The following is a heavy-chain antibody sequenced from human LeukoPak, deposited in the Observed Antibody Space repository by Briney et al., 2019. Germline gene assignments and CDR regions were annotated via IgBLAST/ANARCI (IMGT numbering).Heavy chain of an antibody. D-gene: IGHD2-2*01. Sequence: PGGSLRLSCAASGFTFSSYAMSWVRQAPGKGLEWVSVVSGSGGTTYYAGSVKGRFTISRDNSRNTLYLQTNSLRGEDTAVYYCAKGSSTTSYGAIDYWGQGTLVTVSS. V-gene: IGHV3-23*01. CDR2: VSGSGGTT. CDR1: GFTFSSYA. CDR3: AKGSSTTSYGAIDY. J-gene: IGHJ4*02.